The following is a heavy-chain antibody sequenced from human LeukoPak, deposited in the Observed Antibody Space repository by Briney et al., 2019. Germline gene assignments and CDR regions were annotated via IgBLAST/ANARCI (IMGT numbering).Heavy chain of an antibody. CDR2: INSDGDST. D-gene: IGHD2/OR15-2a*01. CDR1: GFTFSSYA. V-gene: IGHV3-64D*06. CDR3: VKTPYSSTWYVGDS. Sequence: GGSLRLSCSASGFTFSSYAMHWVRQAAGEGVEYVSAINSDGDSTYYADSVKGRFTISRDNSKYTLYLQMSSLRPEDSAVYYCVKTPYSSTWYVGDSWGQGTLVTVSS. J-gene: IGHJ4*02.